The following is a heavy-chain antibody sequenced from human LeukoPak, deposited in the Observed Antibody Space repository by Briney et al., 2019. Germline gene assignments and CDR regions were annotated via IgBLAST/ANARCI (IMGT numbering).Heavy chain of an antibody. D-gene: IGHD3-10*01. CDR2: ISSSSSYI. V-gene: IGHV3-21*01. J-gene: IGHJ6*02. Sequence: GGSPRLSCAASGFTFSSYSMNWVRQAPGKGLEWVSSISSSSSYIYYADSVKGRFTISRDNAKNSLCLQMNSLRAEDTAVYYCASARITMVRGVMNYYGMDVWGQGTTVTVSS. CDR1: GFTFSSYS. CDR3: ASARITMVRGVMNYYGMDV.